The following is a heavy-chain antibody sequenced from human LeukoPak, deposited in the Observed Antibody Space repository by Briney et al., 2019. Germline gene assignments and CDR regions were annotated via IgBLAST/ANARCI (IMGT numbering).Heavy chain of an antibody. CDR2: VDPRSGNT. D-gene: IGHD6-13*01. CDR3: ARRYSSNWDFDY. CDR1: GYTFTSYD. J-gene: IGHJ4*02. V-gene: IGHV1-8*01. Sequence: ASVKVSCKASGYTFTSYDINWVRQATGQGPEWLGWVDPRSGNTGCAQKFQDRVTMTRDTSINTAYMELSSLDFGDTAVYYCARRYSSNWDFDYWGQGTLITVSS.